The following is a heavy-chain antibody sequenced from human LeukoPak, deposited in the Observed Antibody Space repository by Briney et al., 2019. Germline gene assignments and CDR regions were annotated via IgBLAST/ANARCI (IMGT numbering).Heavy chain of an antibody. CDR2: ISAYNGHT. D-gene: IGHD3-16*01. CDR3: ARAVPYCDYVWGSHTYFDY. Sequence: ASVKVSCKASGYTFTSYGISWVRQAPGQGLEWMGWISAYNGHTKYPQKLQGRVTMTTDTSTSTAYMELRSLRSDDTAVYYCARAVPYCDYVWGSHTYFDYWGQGTLVSVSS. J-gene: IGHJ4*02. V-gene: IGHV1-18*01. CDR1: GYTFTSYG.